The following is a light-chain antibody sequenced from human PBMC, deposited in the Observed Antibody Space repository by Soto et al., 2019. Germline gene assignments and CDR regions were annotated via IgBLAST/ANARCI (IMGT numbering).Light chain of an antibody. CDR1: QTISSW. V-gene: IGKV1-5*03. CDR3: QQTDGFPRT. J-gene: IGKJ1*01. Sequence: DIQMTQSPSTLSASVGDRVTIICRASQTISSWLAWYQQKPGKAPKLLIYKASTLKSGVPSRFSGSGSGTYFTLTISSLQPEDFATYYCQQTDGFPRTFGQGTKVDIK. CDR2: KAS.